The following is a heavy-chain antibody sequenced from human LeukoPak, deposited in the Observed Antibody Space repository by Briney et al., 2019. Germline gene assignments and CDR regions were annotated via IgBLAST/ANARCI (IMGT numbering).Heavy chain of an antibody. J-gene: IGHJ1*01. V-gene: IGHV1-2*02. Sequence: ASVKVSRKASGYTFTGYYMHWVRQAPGQGLEWMGWINPNSGGTNYAQKFQGRVTMTRDTSISTAYMELSRLRSDDTAVYYCARAFRYGDPYFQHWGQGTLVTVSS. CDR2: INPNSGGT. CDR1: GYTFTGYY. D-gene: IGHD3-10*01. CDR3: ARAFRYGDPYFQH.